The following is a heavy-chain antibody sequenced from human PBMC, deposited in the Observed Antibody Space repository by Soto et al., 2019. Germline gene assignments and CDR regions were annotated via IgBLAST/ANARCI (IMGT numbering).Heavy chain of an antibody. J-gene: IGHJ3*01. D-gene: IGHD6-19*01. CDR2: VNHNGRN. V-gene: IGHV4-34*01. CDR1: GGSFSGYF. CDR3: ARGGSSDWQVAFDF. Sequence: SETLSLTCDVYGGSFSGYFWNWIRQSPGKGLEWIGKVNHNGRNNYNPSLKSRVTISLDMSKKQISLKLTSVTAADTAVYYCARGGSSDWQVAFDFWGQGTMVT.